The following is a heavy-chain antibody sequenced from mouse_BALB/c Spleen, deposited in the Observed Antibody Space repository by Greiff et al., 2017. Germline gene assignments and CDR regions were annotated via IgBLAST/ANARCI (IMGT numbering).Heavy chain of an antibody. J-gene: IGHJ4*01. CDR2: IYPGDGDT. CDR1: GYTFTSYW. Sequence: VQLQQSGAELARPGASVKLSCKASGYTFTSYWMQWVKQRPGQGLEWIGAIYPGDGDTRYTQKFKGKATLTADKSSSTAYMQLSSLASEDSAVYYCARRGNGMDYWGQGTSVTVSS. V-gene: IGHV1-87*01. CDR3: ARRGNGMDY.